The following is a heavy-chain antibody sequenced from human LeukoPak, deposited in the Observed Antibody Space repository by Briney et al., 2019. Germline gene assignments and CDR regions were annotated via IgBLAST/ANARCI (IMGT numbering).Heavy chain of an antibody. J-gene: IGHJ6*02. Sequence: GGSLRLSCAASGFTFSNAWMSWVRQAPGKGLEWVGCIKSKTDGGTTDYAAPVKGRFTISRDDSKNTLYLQMNSLKTEDTAVYYCTTIRPGYCSSTSCYTGHYGMDVWGQGTTVTVSS. CDR1: GFTFSNAW. CDR2: IKSKTDGGTT. V-gene: IGHV3-15*01. CDR3: TTIRPGYCSSTSCYTGHYGMDV. D-gene: IGHD2-2*02.